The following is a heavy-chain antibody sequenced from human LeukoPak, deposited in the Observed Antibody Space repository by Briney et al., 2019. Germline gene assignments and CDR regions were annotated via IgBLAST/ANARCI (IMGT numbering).Heavy chain of an antibody. D-gene: IGHD5-12*01. CDR2: ISSRGSTITI. CDR3: ASAIVATDQDPPFDY. Sequence: GGSLRLSCAASGFTFSDSHMSWIRQAPGKGLEWVSYISSRGSTITIYYADSVKGRFTISRDNAKNSLYLQMNTLSAEDTAVYYCASAIVATDQDPPFDYWGQGTLVTVSS. V-gene: IGHV3-11*01. J-gene: IGHJ4*02. CDR1: GFTFSDSH.